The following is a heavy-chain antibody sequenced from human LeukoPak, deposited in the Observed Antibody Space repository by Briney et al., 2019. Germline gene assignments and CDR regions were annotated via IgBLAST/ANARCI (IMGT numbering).Heavy chain of an antibody. V-gene: IGHV4-39*01. CDR1: GVSISSSTYY. CDR2: IYYSGST. Sequence: SETLSLTCTVSGVSISSSTYYWGWIRQPPGKGLEWIGSIYYSGSTYYNPSLKSRAAISVDTSKTQFSLKLSSVSAADTAVHYCARHAVTSMGARRPYYFDYWGQGTLVTASS. CDR3: ARHAVTSMGARRPYYFDY. D-gene: IGHD4-17*01. J-gene: IGHJ4*02.